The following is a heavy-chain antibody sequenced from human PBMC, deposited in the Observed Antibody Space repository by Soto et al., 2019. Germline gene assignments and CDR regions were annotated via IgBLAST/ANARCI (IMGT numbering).Heavy chain of an antibody. V-gene: IGHV3-33*01. CDR1: GFTFSSYG. Sequence: QVQLVESGGGVVQPGRSLRLSCAASGFTFSSYGMHWVRQAPGKGLEWVAVIWYDGSNKYYADSVKGRFTISRDNSKNTLYLQMNSLRAEDTAVYYCARDRVGYSSIGYGGGMDVWGQGTTVTVSS. J-gene: IGHJ6*02. D-gene: IGHD6-13*01. CDR2: IWYDGSNK. CDR3: ARDRVGYSSIGYGGGMDV.